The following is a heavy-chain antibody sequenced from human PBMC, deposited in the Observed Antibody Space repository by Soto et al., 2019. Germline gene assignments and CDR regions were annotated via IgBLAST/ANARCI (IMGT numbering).Heavy chain of an antibody. D-gene: IGHD6-13*01. CDR1: GLTFSHYS. CDR3: ARVNSSIEYSNCMDV. Sequence: EVQLVESGGGLVKPGGSLRLSCAASGLTFSHYSMNWVRQAPGKGLEWVSSISGGGTYRYYAESVKGRFTISRDNAKNALDLQMNSLRAEDTAVYYCARVNSSIEYSNCMDVCGPGTTVTVSS. V-gene: IGHV3-21*02. J-gene: IGHJ6*02. CDR2: ISGGGTYR.